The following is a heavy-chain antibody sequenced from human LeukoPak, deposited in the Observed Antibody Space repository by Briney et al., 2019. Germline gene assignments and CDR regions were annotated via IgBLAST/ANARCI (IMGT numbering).Heavy chain of an antibody. CDR2: IYYSGST. V-gene: IGHV4-30-4*01. CDR3: AREAVVAARWFDP. Sequence: SETLSLTCTVSGGSISSGDYYWSWIRQPPGKGLAWIGYIYYSGSTYYNPSLKSRVTISVDTSKNQFSLKLSSVTAADTAVYYCAREAVVAARWFDPWGQGTLVTVSS. D-gene: IGHD2-15*01. J-gene: IGHJ5*02. CDR1: GGSISSGDYY.